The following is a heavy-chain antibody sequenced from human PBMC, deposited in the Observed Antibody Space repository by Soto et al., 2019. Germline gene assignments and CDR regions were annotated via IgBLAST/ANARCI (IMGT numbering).Heavy chain of an antibody. Sequence: HVQLVESGGGLVEPGGSLRLSCAASGFSFSDYYVNWIRQAPGKGLEWISYTGRSLYPIYDADSVKGRFSISRDSAKNSVFLQMNSLRVEDTAVYYCARDNRSFWNGYYRRDAYYGMDVWGRGTTVIVSS. J-gene: IGHJ6*02. D-gene: IGHD3-3*01. CDR2: TGRSLYPI. CDR1: GFSFSDYY. CDR3: ARDNRSFWNGYYRRDAYYGMDV. V-gene: IGHV3-11*01.